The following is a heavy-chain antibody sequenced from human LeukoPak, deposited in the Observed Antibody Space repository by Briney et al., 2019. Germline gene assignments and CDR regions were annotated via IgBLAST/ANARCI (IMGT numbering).Heavy chain of an antibody. J-gene: IGHJ6*02. CDR3: ARDRYYYGSGSVGAYYGMDV. V-gene: IGHV3-21*01. Sequence: GGSLRLSCAASGFTFSSYSMNWVRQAPGKGLEWVSSISSSSSYIYYADSVKGRFTISRDNAKNSLYLQMNSLRAEDTAVYHCARDRYYYGSGSVGAYYGMDVWGQGTTVTVSS. D-gene: IGHD3-10*01. CDR2: ISSSSSYI. CDR1: GFTFSSYS.